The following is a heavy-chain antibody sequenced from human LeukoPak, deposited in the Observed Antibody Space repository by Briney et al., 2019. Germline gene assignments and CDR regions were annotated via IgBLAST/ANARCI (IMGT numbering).Heavy chain of an antibody. CDR3: TRPGGNSAY. J-gene: IGHJ4*02. V-gene: IGHV3-73*01. CDR1: EFTFSGSA. CDR2: IRSKANSYAA. D-gene: IGHD4-23*01. Sequence: GGSLRLFCAASEFTFSGSAMHWVRQAYGKGLEWVSRIRSKANSYAAAYAASVKARLTISRDDSKNTAYLHMNSLKTEDTAVYYCTRPGGNSAYWGQGTLVNVSS.